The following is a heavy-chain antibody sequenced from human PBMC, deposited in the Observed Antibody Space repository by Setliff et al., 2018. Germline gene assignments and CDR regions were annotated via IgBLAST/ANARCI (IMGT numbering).Heavy chain of an antibody. Sequence: SETLSLTCTVSGGSISSSNDCWGWIRQPPGKGLEWIGSIYYSGSTYYSPSLKSRVTISVDTSNNQFSLKLSSVTAADTAVYYCARTTYGDSDYFDYWGQGTLVTVSS. V-gene: IGHV4-39*01. CDR2: IYYSGST. J-gene: IGHJ4*02. CDR1: GGSISSSNDC. CDR3: ARTTYGDSDYFDY. D-gene: IGHD4-17*01.